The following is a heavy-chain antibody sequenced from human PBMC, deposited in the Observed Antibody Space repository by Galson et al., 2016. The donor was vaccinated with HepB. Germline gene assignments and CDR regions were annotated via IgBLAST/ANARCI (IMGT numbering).Heavy chain of an antibody. CDR3: ARMISGDDYGDY. J-gene: IGHJ4*02. CDR1: GGSFSSYA. D-gene: IGHD5-12*01. Sequence: SVKVSCKASGGSFSSYAISWVRQAPGQGLEWMGGFIPIFGTSNYAQKFHDRVTVIADESTSTVYMELSSLRSEDTAVYYCARMISGDDYGDYWGQGTLVTVSS. CDR2: FIPIFGTS. V-gene: IGHV1-69*13.